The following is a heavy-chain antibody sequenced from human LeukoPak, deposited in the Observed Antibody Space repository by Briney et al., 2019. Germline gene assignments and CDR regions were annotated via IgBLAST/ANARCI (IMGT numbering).Heavy chain of an antibody. J-gene: IGHJ4*02. CDR2: IIPIFGTA. CDR3: ARVQRVRFPLKYYFDY. Sequence: SVKVSCKASGGTFSSYAISWVRQAPGQGLEWMGGIIPIFGTANYAQKFQGRVTITADESTSTAYMELSSLRSEDTAVYYCARVQRVRFPLKYYFDYWGQGTLVTVSS. V-gene: IGHV1-69*13. CDR1: GGTFSSYA. D-gene: IGHD3-10*01.